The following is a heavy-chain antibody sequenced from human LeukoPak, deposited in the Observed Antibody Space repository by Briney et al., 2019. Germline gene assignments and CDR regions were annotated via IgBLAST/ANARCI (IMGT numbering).Heavy chain of an antibody. D-gene: IGHD3-9*01. J-gene: IGHJ5*02. CDR1: GYFIRTDYY. CDR2: IYKNGNT. CDR3: ARVPGVYYDSLTGYGSGWFDP. V-gene: IGHV4-38-2*02. Sequence: SETLSLTCSVSGYFIRTDYYWGGVRPAPGKGPEWIGNIYKNGNTYYNPSLRSRVTISVDTSKNEFSLKVKSMTAADTAVYYCARVPGVYYDSLTGYGSGWFDPWSPGTLVTV.